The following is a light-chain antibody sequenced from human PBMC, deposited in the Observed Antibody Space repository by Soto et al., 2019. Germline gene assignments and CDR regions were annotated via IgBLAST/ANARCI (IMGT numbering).Light chain of an antibody. CDR3: SSYTSINTYV. V-gene: IGLV2-14*01. Sequence: QSALTQPASVSGSPGQSITISCTGTSSDVGNYNYVSWYLQHPGKAPKLIIYAVSNRPSGVSNRFSGSRSGNTASLTISGLQAEDEADYSCSSYTSINTYVFGTGTKVTV. CDR1: SSDVGNYNY. J-gene: IGLJ1*01. CDR2: AVS.